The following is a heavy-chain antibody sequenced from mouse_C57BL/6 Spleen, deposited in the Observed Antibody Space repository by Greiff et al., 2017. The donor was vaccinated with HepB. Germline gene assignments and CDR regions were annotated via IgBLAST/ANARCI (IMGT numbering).Heavy chain of an antibody. CDR3: ASPYGSSCGWFAY. Sequence: EVQLQQSGPGLVKPSQSLSLTCSVTGYSITSGYYWNWIRQFPGNTLEWMGYISYDGSNNYNPSLKNRISITRDTSKNQFFLKLHSVTTEDTATYYSASPYGSSCGWFAYWGQGALVTVSA. CDR2: ISYDGSN. V-gene: IGHV3-6*01. CDR1: GYSITSGYY. J-gene: IGHJ3*01. D-gene: IGHD1-1*01.